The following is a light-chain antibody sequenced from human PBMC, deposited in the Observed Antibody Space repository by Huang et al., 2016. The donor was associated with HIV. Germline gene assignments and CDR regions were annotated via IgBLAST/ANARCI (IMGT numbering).Light chain of an antibody. Sequence: EIVMTQSPATLSVSPGERATLSCRASQSVSNYLAWYQQKPGQAPRLLIYDASTGATGIPARFSGSGSGTECTLTISSLQSEDSAVYYCQQYNDWPLTFGGGTKVEIK. V-gene: IGKV3-15*01. J-gene: IGKJ4*01. CDR3: QQYNDWPLT. CDR2: DAS. CDR1: QSVSNY.